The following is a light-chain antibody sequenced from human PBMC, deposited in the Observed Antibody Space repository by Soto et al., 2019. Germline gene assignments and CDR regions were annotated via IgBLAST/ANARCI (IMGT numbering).Light chain of an antibody. CDR1: QSVSSN. CDR3: QQYNNWPRT. J-gene: IGKJ1*01. V-gene: IGKV3-15*01. CDR2: DAS. Sequence: EIVMMQSPATLSVSQGERATLSCRASQSVSSNLAWYQQKPGQAPRLLIYDASTRATGIPARFSGSGSGTEFTLTISSLQSEDFAIYYCQQYNNWPRTFGQGTKV.